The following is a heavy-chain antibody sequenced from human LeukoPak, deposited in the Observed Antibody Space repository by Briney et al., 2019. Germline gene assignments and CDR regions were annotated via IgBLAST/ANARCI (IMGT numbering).Heavy chain of an antibody. J-gene: IGHJ4*02. V-gene: IGHV3-30*02. CDR1: GFTFSSYA. CDR3: AKDPGSRSYYPYYFDY. D-gene: IGHD3-10*01. CDR2: IRYDGNNK. Sequence: GGSLRLSCAASGFTFSSYAMHWVRQAPGKGLEWVAFIRYDGNNKYYTDSVKGRFTISRDNSKNTLYLQMNSLRAEDTAVYLCAKDPGSRSYYPYYFDYWGQGTLVTVSS.